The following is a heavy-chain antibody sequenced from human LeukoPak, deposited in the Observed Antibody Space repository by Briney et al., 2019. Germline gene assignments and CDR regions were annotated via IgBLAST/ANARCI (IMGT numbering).Heavy chain of an antibody. V-gene: IGHV4-59*01. D-gene: IGHD2-8*02. Sequence: SETLSLTCTVSGGSISGYYWSWIRQSPGKGLEWTGYIPYSGSTSYNPSLKSRLTISVDTSTNQISLKLNSLSDADTAIYYCVRGAVSAGGVFDVWGQGTLVTVS. CDR2: IPYSGST. CDR1: GGSISGYY. J-gene: IGHJ3*01. CDR3: VRGAVSAGGVFDV.